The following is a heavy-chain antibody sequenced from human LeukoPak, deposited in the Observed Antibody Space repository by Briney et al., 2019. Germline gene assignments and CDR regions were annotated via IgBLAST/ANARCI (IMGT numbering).Heavy chain of an antibody. V-gene: IGHV4-34*01. CDR2: IHHSGGT. J-gene: IGHJ3*02. CDR3: ARHNGWAFEI. CDR1: GGSFSGW. D-gene: IGHD2-15*01. Sequence: PSETLSLTCAVYGGSFSGWWSWIRQPPGKGLEWIGEIHHSGGTKYNPSLRSLDTISVDTSKRQISLKMTSVTAADTAIYYYARHNGWAFEIWGQGTVVTVSS.